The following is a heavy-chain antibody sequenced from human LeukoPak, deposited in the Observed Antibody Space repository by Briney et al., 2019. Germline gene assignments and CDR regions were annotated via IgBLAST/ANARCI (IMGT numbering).Heavy chain of an antibody. Sequence: PSETLSLTCAVYGGSFSGYYWSWIRQPPGKGLEWIGEINHSGSTNYNPSLKSRVTISVDTSKNQFSLKLSSVTAADTAVYYCARDPTYYYGSGSYHWFDPWGQGTLVTVSS. J-gene: IGHJ5*02. V-gene: IGHV4-34*01. CDR3: ARDPTYYYGSGSYHWFDP. CDR1: GGSFSGYY. D-gene: IGHD3-10*01. CDR2: INHSGST.